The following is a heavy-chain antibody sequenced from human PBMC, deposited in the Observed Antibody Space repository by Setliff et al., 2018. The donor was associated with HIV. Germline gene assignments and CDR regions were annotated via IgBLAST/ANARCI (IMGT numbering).Heavy chain of an antibody. CDR2: IKQDGSQK. V-gene: IGHV3-7*05. CDR3: AKDPSITMTIVIITPSFDI. D-gene: IGHD3-22*01. CDR1: GFTFNKYW. J-gene: IGHJ3*02. Sequence: PGGSLRLSCAASGFTFNKYWMTWVRQAPGKGLEWVANIKQDGSQKYYVDSVKGRFTISRDNAKNSLYLQMNSLRAEDTAVYYCAKDPSITMTIVIITPSFDIWGQGTMVTVSS.